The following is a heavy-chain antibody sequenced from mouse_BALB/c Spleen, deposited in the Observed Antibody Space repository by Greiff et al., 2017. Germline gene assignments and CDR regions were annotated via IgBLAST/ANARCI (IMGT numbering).Heavy chain of an antibody. D-gene: IGHD4-1*01. CDR1: GFTFSSYT. V-gene: IGHV5-6-4*01. Sequence: DVMLVESGGGLVKPGGSLKLSCAASGFTFSSYTMSWVRQTPEKRLEWVATISSGGSYTYYPDSVKGRFTISRDNAKNTLYLQMSSLKSEDTAMYYCTRGDWDDAMDYWGQGTSVTVSS. J-gene: IGHJ4*01. CDR3: TRGDWDDAMDY. CDR2: ISSGGSYT.